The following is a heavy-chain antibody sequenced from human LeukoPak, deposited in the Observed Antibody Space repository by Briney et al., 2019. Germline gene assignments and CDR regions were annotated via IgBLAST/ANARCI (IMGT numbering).Heavy chain of an antibody. CDR2: IRYDGSNK. Sequence: GGCLRLFCAASRFTFSSYGMHWVRQAPGKGLEWVAFIRYDGSNKYYADSVEGRFTISRDNSKNTLYLQMHSVRSEDTRVLECAKESPYYYGSGLGFDYWGQGTLVTVSS. V-gene: IGHV3-30*02. CDR1: RFTFSSYG. J-gene: IGHJ4*02. D-gene: IGHD3-10*01. CDR3: AKESPYYYGSGLGFDY.